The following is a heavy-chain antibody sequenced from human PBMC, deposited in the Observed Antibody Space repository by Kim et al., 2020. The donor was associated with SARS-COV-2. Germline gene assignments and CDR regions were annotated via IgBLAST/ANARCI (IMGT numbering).Heavy chain of an antibody. CDR2: IFHSGST. V-gene: IGHV4-39*01. CDR3: ARQDFLNYMFLDS. Sequence: SETLSLTCTVSGGSITRSSYYWGWIRQPPGKGLEWIGSIFHSGSTYYNPSLQSRVTISVDTSKNQFSLKLTSVSAADTAVYYCARQDFLNYMFLDSWGQGTLVTVSS. CDR1: GGSITRSSYY. D-gene: IGHD4-4*01. J-gene: IGHJ4*02.